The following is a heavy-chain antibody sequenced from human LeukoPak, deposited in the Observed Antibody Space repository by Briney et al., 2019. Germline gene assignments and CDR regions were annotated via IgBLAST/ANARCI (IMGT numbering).Heavy chain of an antibody. CDR1: GFTFSDYA. CDR2: ISSNGGST. Sequence: GALSLSCSASGFTFSDYAIHWVRQAPGKGLEYVSAISSNGGSTYYADSVKGRFTISRDNSKNTLYLQMSSLRAEDTAVYYCVKAGCSSTRCYGNCWGQGTLVTVSS. V-gene: IGHV3-64D*09. D-gene: IGHD2-2*01. CDR3: VKAGCSSTRCYGNC. J-gene: IGHJ4*02.